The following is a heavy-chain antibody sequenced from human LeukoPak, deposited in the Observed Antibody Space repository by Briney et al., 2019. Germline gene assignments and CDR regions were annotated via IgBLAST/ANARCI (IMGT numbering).Heavy chain of an antibody. J-gene: IGHJ6*03. CDR2: IKQDGSEK. Sequence: GGFLRLSCAASGFTFSSYWMSWVRQAPGKGLEWVANIKQDGSEKYYVDSVKGRFTISRDNAKNSLYLQMNSLRAEDTAVYYCARDGSNRYYYYYYMDVWGKGTTVTVSS. V-gene: IGHV3-7*01. CDR1: GFTFSSYW. CDR3: ARDGSNRYYYYYYMDV. D-gene: IGHD1-1*01.